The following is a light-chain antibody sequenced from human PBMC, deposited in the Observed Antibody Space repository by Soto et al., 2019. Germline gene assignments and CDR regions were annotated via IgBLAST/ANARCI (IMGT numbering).Light chain of an antibody. Sequence: QSVLTQPASVSGSPGQSITISCTGTSSDIGGYNYVSWYQQHPGKAPKLRIFEVSNRPSGGSNRFSGSKSGNTASLTISGVQAEEEADYYSSSYTSSSTLVFGGGTKLTVL. CDR2: EVS. CDR1: SSDIGGYNY. J-gene: IGLJ3*02. V-gene: IGLV2-14*01. CDR3: SSYTSSSTLV.